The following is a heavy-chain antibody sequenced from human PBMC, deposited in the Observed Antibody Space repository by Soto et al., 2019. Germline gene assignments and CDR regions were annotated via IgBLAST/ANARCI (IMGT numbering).Heavy chain of an antibody. V-gene: IGHV4-30-2*01. CDR3: ARGLGQLAPGMDV. J-gene: IGHJ6*02. CDR2: INHSGST. CDR1: GGSITSGCYS. Sequence: SETLSLTCAVSGGSITSGCYSWSWIRQPPGKGLEWIGFINHSGSTYYNPSLKSRVTISVDRSKNQFSLKLSSVTAADTAVYYCARGLGQLAPGMDVWGQGTTVTVS. D-gene: IGHD6-6*01.